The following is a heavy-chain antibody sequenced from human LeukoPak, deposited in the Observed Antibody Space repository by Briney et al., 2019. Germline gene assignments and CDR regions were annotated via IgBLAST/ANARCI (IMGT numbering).Heavy chain of an antibody. CDR1: GFPFSDFS. CDR3: AKQSYARSLGE. CDR2: TNSGGTST. Sequence: GGSLRLSCATSGFPFSDFSMSWVRQAPGKGLEWISTTNSGGTSTYYAESVKGRFTISRDNSKNTLYLQMSSLRVEDTAVYYCAKQSYARSLGEGGPGTLVSVSA. J-gene: IGHJ4*02. D-gene: IGHD2-8*01. V-gene: IGHV3-23*01.